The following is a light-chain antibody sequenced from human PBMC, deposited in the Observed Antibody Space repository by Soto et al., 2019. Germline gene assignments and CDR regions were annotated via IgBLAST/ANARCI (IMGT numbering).Light chain of an antibody. J-gene: IGKJ1*01. CDR3: QQSNSLPPT. Sequence: DIQMTHSPSSLSASVGDRVTITCRASQSISSNLNWYQQKPGKAPKLLIYTAASLQSGVPSRFSGSGSGTDFTLTIASLQLEDFATYYCQQSNSLPPTFGQGTKVDIK. CDR1: QSISSN. CDR2: TAA. V-gene: IGKV1-39*01.